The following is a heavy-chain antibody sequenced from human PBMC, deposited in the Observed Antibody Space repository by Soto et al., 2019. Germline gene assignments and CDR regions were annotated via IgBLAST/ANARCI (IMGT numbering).Heavy chain of an antibody. CDR2: IYYSGST. CDR1: GGSISSSSYY. V-gene: IGHV4-31*03. Sequence: PSETLSLTCTVSGGSISSSSYYWSWIRQHPGKGLEWIGYIYYSGSTYYNPSLKSRVTISVDTSKNQFSLKLSSVTAADTAVYYCARGVVVVVAAPYYYGMDVWGQGTTVTVSS. CDR3: ARGVVVVVAAPYYYGMDV. D-gene: IGHD2-15*01. J-gene: IGHJ6*02.